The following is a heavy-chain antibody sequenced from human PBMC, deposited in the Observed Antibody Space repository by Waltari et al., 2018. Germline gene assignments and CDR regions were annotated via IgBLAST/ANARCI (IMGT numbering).Heavy chain of an antibody. Sequence: EVQLVESGGGLVKPGGSLRLSCAASGFTFSTAWMSWVRQAHGKVLQWVGRIKSKTDGGTTDYAAPVKGRFTISRDDSKNTLYLQMNSLKTEDTAVYYCTTATITRVRGWDYYYGMDGWGQGTTVTVSS. V-gene: IGHV3-15*01. CDR1: GFTFSTAW. CDR2: IKSKTDGGTT. D-gene: IGHD3-10*01. J-gene: IGHJ6*02. CDR3: TTATITRVRGWDYYYGMDG.